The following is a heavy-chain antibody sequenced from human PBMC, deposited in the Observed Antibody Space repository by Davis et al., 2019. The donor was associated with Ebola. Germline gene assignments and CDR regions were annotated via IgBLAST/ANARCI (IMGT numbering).Heavy chain of an antibody. V-gene: IGHV3-7*01. Sequence: GGSLRLSCAASGFAFTRHSMNWVRQVPGRGLEWVANIQQDGGDKHYLESVKGRFTISRDNTKDLVFLELNSLRVEDTGVYYCARDLGLDFAVVTYFDYWGHGAPVTVSS. CDR1: GFAFTRHS. CDR2: IQQDGGDK. CDR3: ARDLGLDFAVVTYFDY. J-gene: IGHJ4*01. D-gene: IGHD3-3*01.